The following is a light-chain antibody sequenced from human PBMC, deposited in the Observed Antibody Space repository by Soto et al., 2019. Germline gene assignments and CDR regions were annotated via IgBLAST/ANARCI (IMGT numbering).Light chain of an antibody. J-gene: IGLJ1*01. CDR2: MND. V-gene: IGLV1-47*01. CDR3: ASWDDSLSGYV. CDR1: TSNILRNY. Sequence: QSVLTQPPSASGNPGQRLTISCSGSTSNILRNYVYWYRQFPGTAPRLLISMNDQRPSGVPDRFSGSKSGTSASLAISGLRSEHEADYYCASWDDSLSGYVFGTGTKVTVL.